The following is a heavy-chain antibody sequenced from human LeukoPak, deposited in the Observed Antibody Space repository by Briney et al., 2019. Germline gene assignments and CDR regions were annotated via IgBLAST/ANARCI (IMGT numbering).Heavy chain of an antibody. CDR3: ARSRYDFRSATRDAFDI. V-gene: IGHV1-46*01. D-gene: IGHD3-3*01. Sequence: ASVKVSCKASGYTFTGYYMHWVRQAPGQGLEWVGIINPSGGSTSYAQKFQGRVTMTRDTSTSTVYMELSSLRSEDTAVYYCARSRYDFRSATRDAFDIWGQGTMVTVSS. CDR1: GYTFTGYY. CDR2: INPSGGST. J-gene: IGHJ3*02.